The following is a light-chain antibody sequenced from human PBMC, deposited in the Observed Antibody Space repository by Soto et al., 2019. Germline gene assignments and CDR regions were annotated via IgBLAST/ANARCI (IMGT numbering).Light chain of an antibody. CDR2: GAS. Sequence: EIVMTQSPATLSVSPGETATLSCRASQGISGTLAWYQLKSGQAPRLLFYGASTRATGVPARFSGSGSGTEFTLTISSLQSEDSALYYCQHYNHWPQLSFGGGTKVDI. CDR1: QGISGT. V-gene: IGKV3-15*01. J-gene: IGKJ4*01. CDR3: QHYNHWPQLS.